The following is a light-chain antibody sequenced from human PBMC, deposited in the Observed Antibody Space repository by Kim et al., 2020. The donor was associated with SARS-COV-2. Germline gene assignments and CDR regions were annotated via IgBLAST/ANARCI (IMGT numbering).Light chain of an antibody. CDR3: SSFTTSSALI. CDR2: DVT. J-gene: IGLJ2*01. CDR1: SGDVGGHNY. Sequence: QSALTQPASVSGSPGQSIIISCTGTSGDVGGHNYVSWYQQHPGKVPKLIIYDVTNRPSGVSDRFSASKSDNTASLTISGLQTEDEADYYYSSFTTSSALIFGGGTQLTVL. V-gene: IGLV2-14*03.